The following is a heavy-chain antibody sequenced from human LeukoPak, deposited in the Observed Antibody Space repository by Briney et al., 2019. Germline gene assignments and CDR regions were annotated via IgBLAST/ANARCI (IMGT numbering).Heavy chain of an antibody. J-gene: IGHJ6*02. CDR2: MNQDGSGK. Sequence: GGSLRLSCAASGFTFSTYWMSWVRQAPGKGLEWVANMNQDGSGKNYVDSVKGRFTISRDNAKNSLYLQMNSLRVEDTAVYYCASNVELGMDVWGQGTTVTVSS. V-gene: IGHV3-7*03. CDR1: GFTFSTYW. D-gene: IGHD3-10*01. CDR3: ASNVELGMDV.